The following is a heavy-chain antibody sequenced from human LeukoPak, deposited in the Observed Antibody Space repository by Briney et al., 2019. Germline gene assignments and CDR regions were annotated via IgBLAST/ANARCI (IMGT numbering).Heavy chain of an antibody. V-gene: IGHV4-39*01. J-gene: IGHJ4*02. D-gene: IGHD3/OR15-3a*01. CDR1: GGSISSSSYY. CDR2: IYYSGST. CDR3: ARHDFHYYDN. Sequence: SETLSLTCTVSGGSISSSSYYWGWIRQPPGKGLEWIGSIYYSGSTYYNPSLKSRVTISVDTSKNQFSLKLSSVTAADTAVYYCARHDFHYYDNWGQGTLVTVSS.